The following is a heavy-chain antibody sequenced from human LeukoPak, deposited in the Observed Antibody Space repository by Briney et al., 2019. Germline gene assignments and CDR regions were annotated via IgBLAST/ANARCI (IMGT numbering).Heavy chain of an antibody. V-gene: IGHV1-69*05. CDR2: IIPIFGTA. D-gene: IGHD1-26*01. CDR1: GGTFSSYA. J-gene: IGHJ6*03. CDR3: ARGLAGATRVGYYYYYMDV. Sequence: SVKVSCKASGGTFSSYAISWVRQAPGQGLEWMGGIIPIFGTANYAQKFQGRVTITTDESTSTAYMELSSLRSEDTAVYYCARGLAGATRVGYYYYYMDVWGKGTTVTVSS.